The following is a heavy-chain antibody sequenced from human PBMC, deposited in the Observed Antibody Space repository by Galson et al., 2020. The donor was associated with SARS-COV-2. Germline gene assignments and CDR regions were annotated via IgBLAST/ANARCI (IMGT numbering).Heavy chain of an antibody. J-gene: IGHJ4*02. V-gene: IGHV3-21*01. CDR3: ARVPDLLYGRSTSCDSDVCDY. CDR1: GFTFSSYT. Sequence: NSGGSLRLSCAASGFTFSSYTMTWVRQAPGKGLEWVACISSSSRYISYADSVKGRFTISRDNAKNSLYLQMNSLRTENTAVYYCARVPDLLYGRSTSCDSDVCDYWGQGTLVTVSS. D-gene: IGHD2-2*01. CDR2: ISSSSRYI.